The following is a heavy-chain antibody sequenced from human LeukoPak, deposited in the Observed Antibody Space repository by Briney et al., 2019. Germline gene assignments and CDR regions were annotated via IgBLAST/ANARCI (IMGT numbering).Heavy chain of an antibody. Sequence: GASVKVSCKASGYTFTSYGISWVRQAPGQGLGCMGWISAYNGNTNYAQKLQGRVTMTTDTSTSTAYMELRSLRSDDTAVYYCARDSGSSWYVDWFDPWGQGTLVTVSS. V-gene: IGHV1-18*01. CDR1: GYTFTSYG. D-gene: IGHD6-13*01. J-gene: IGHJ5*02. CDR2: ISAYNGNT. CDR3: ARDSGSSWYVDWFDP.